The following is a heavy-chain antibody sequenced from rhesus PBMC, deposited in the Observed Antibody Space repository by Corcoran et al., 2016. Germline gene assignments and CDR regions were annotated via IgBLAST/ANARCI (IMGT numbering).Heavy chain of an antibody. CDR3: SRDQDGGDYDNGFEV. CDR2: IYGRSTST. V-gene: IGHV4S10*01. Sequence: QVQLQESGPGVVKPSATLSLTCAVSGGSISDSYRWSWLRQPPGKGLEWIGYIYGRSTSTNYNPALKSRVTSAKDTSKNQVSLKLSSGTAADTAVYYCSRDQDGGDYDNGFEVWGPGVLVTVSS. J-gene: IGHJ5-1*01. D-gene: IGHD3-34*01. CDR1: GGSISDSYR.